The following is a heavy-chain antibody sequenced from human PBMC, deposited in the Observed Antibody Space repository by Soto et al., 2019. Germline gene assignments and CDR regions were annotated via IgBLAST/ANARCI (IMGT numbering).Heavy chain of an antibody. Sequence: GGSLRLSCAASGFTFSSYSMNWVRQAPGKGLEWVSSISSSSSYIYYADSVKGRFTISRDNAKNSLYLQMNSLRAEDTAVYYCARGPPNQYSSGWYTHYWGQGTLVTVSS. CDR2: ISSSSSYI. D-gene: IGHD6-19*01. CDR1: GFTFSSYS. J-gene: IGHJ4*02. CDR3: ARGPPNQYSSGWYTHY. V-gene: IGHV3-21*01.